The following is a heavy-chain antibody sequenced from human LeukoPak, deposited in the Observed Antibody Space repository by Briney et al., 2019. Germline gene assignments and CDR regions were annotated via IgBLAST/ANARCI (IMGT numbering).Heavy chain of an antibody. CDR3: ARDGRSSSWYSFDY. D-gene: IGHD6-13*01. Sequence: ASVKVSCKASGYTFTSYYMHWVRQAPGQRLEWMGWINAGNGNTKYSQKFQGRVTITRDTSASTAYMELSSLRSEDTAVYYCARDGRSSSWYSFDYWGQGALVTVSS. CDR2: INAGNGNT. CDR1: GYTFTSYY. V-gene: IGHV1-3*01. J-gene: IGHJ4*02.